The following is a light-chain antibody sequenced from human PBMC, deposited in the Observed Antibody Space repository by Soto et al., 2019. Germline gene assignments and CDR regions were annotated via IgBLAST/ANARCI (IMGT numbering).Light chain of an antibody. CDR3: QQYGSSPWT. J-gene: IGKJ1*01. CDR1: QTISSNS. V-gene: IGKV3-20*01. CDR2: GAS. Sequence: ETVLTQSPGTLSLSPGERATLSCRASQTISSNSLAWSRQTPGQAPRLLIYGASNRATGIADRFSGSGSGTDFALIISRLEPEDFALYYCQQYGSSPWTFGQGTKVEIK.